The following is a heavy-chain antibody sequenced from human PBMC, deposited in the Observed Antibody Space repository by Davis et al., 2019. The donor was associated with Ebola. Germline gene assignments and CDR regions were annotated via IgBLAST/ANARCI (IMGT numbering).Heavy chain of an antibody. CDR3: ARAQFPTTSDH. CDR1: VITFSSYA. Sequence: GESLKISCADSVITFSSYAMTWVRQAPGKGLEWVSVIYSGGSTYYADSVKGRFTISRHNSKNTLYLQMNSLRAEDTAVYYCARAQFPTTSDHWGQGTLVTVSS. D-gene: IGHD1-1*01. V-gene: IGHV3-53*04. J-gene: IGHJ4*02. CDR2: IYSGGST.